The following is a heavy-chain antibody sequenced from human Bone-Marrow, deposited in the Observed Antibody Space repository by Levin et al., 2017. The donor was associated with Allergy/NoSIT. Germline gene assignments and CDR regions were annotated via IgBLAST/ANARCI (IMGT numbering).Heavy chain of an antibody. CDR3: TRNIPVTDLGF. V-gene: IGHV3-53*01. J-gene: IGHJ4*02. D-gene: IGHD1-14*01. CDR1: GLTVSNHY. Sequence: PGESLKISCAASGLTVSNHYMSWVRQAPGKGLEWVALIYSGGGTYYADSVKGRFTISRDNSKNTLYLQMNSLRTEDTAVYHCTRNIPVTDLGFWGRGTLVTVSS. CDR2: IYSGGGT.